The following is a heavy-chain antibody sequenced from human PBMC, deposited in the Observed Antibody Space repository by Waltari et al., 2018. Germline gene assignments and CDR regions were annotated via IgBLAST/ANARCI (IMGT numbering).Heavy chain of an antibody. J-gene: IGHJ5*02. D-gene: IGHD6-13*01. V-gene: IGHV3-23*01. CDR2: ISGSGGST. Sequence: EVQLLESGGGLVQPGGSLRLSCAASGFTFSSYAMSWVRQAPGKGLEWVSAISGSGGSTYYADSVKGRFTISRDNSKNTLYLQMNSLRAEDTAVYYCAKVNLVGSAAGTWKGWFDPWGQGTLVTVSS. CDR1: GFTFSSYA. CDR3: AKVNLVGSAAGTWKGWFDP.